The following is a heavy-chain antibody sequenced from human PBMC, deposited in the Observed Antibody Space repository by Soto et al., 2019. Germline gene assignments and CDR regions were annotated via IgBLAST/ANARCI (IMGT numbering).Heavy chain of an antibody. CDR3: ATRSSINADLVDY. D-gene: IGHD4-17*01. CDR1: GASIRSYY. J-gene: IGHJ4*02. CDR2: ISYSGST. V-gene: IGHV4-59*01. Sequence: PSETLSLTCSVSGASIRSYYWSWIRQPPGKGLELIGYISYSGSTNYNPSLKSRVTISVDTSKNQFSLKLRSVTAAGTAVYYCATRSSINADLVDYWGQGTLVTVSS.